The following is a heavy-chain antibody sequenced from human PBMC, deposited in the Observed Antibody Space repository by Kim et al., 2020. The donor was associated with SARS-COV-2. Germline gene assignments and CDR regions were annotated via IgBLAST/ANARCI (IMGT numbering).Heavy chain of an antibody. CDR1: GGSISSSSYY. J-gene: IGHJ3*02. V-gene: IGHV4-39*01. CDR2: IYYSGST. Sequence: SETLSLTCTVSGGSISSSSYYWGWIRQPPGKGLEWIGSIYYSGSTYYNPSLKSRVTISVDTSKNQFSLKLSSVTAADTAVYYCARHGGKSNAFDIWGQGTMVTVSS. CDR3: ARHGGKSNAFDI. D-gene: IGHD2-15*01.